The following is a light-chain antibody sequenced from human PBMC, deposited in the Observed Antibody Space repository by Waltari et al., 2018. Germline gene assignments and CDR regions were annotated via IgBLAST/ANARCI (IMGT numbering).Light chain of an antibody. CDR2: ATS. CDR3: QQRYSSPPT. J-gene: IGKJ1*01. CDR1: QTISTF. Sequence: DIQMSQSPSTLSLSVGHRATLTCRASQTISTFLNWYQQKPGKAPKLLIYATSTMKTGVPSRFDGNRYETEFTLTINSLEPEDFAAYYCQQRYSSPPTFGRGTKVEIK. V-gene: IGKV1-39*01.